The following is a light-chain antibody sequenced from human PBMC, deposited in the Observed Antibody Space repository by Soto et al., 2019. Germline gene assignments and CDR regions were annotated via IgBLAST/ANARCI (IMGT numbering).Light chain of an antibody. CDR2: DAS. V-gene: IGKV3-11*01. J-gene: IGKJ4*01. CDR1: QSVTTY. CDR3: QQRRKWPLT. Sequence: DIALTQSPATLSLSRGERATLSCRASQSVTTYLAWYQQKPGQAPRLLIYDASNRATGIPARFSGSGSGTDFTLTISSLEPEDFAVYYCQQRRKWPLTFGGGTKVEIK.